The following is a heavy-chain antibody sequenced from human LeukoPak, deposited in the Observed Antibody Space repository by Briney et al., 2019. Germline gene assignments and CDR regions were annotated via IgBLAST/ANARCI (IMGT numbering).Heavy chain of an antibody. CDR3: ARDPNWGSGY. CDR1: GITFSTYT. V-gene: IGHV3-23*01. CDR2: ISGSGGST. D-gene: IGHD7-27*01. Sequence: PGGSLRLSCAASGITFSTYTMSWVRQAPGKGLEWVSVISGSGGSTYYADSVKGRFTISRDNSKNTLYLQMNSLRAEDTAVYYCARDPNWGSGYWGQGTQVTVSS. J-gene: IGHJ4*02.